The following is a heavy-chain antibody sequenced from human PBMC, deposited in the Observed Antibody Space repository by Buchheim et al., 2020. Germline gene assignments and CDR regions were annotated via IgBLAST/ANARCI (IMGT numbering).Heavy chain of an antibody. CDR2: IIPILGIE. J-gene: IGHJ6*02. D-gene: IGHD4-17*01. CDR1: GGSFSNYA. V-gene: IGHV1-69*04. CDR3: ARDPDGDYVYHYYYGMDV. Sequence: QVQLVQSGAEVKKPGSSVKVSCKASGGSFSNYAISWVRQAPGQGLVWMGRIIPILGIENYAQKFEGRVTITADKTTSTAYMELSSLRSEDTAVYYCARDPDGDYVYHYYYGMDVWGQGTT.